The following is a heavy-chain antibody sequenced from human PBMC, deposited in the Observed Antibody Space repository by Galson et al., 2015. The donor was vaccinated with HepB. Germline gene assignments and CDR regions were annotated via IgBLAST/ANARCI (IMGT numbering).Heavy chain of an antibody. J-gene: IGHJ4*02. CDR1: GYTFTSYG. V-gene: IGHV1-18*01. D-gene: IGHD3-10*01. Sequence: SVKVSCKASGYTFTSYGISWVRQAPGQGLEWMGWISAYNGNTNYAQKLQGRVTMTTDTSTSTAYMELRGLRSDDTAVYYCAVSITMVRGVIAYQDYWGQGTLVTVSS. CDR2: ISAYNGNT. CDR3: AVSITMVRGVIAYQDY.